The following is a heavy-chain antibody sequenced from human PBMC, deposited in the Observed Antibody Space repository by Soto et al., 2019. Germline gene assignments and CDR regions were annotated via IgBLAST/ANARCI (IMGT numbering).Heavy chain of an antibody. D-gene: IGHD5-18*01. J-gene: IGHJ6*02. CDR2: IIPIFGTA. Sequence: AASVKVSCKASGGTFSSYAISWVRQAPGQGLEWMGGIIPIFGTANYAQKFQGRVTMTTDTSTSTAYMELRSLRSDDTAVYYCARWGYSYGLDYYYGMDVWGQGTTVTVSS. CDR1: GGTFSSYA. CDR3: ARWGYSYGLDYYYGMDV. V-gene: IGHV1-69*05.